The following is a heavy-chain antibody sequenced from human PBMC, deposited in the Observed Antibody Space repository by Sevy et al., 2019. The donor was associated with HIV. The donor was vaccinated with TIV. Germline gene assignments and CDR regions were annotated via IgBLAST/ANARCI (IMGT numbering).Heavy chain of an antibody. V-gene: IGHV4-31*03. CDR3: ARDGFLGLDV. CDR2: IYYSGSA. Sequence: SETLSLTCTFSGGSISSGNYYWSWIRQHPGKGLAWIGYIYYSGSAYYNPSLKSRVTISVDTSKNQFSLRLSSVTAADTAVYFCARDGFLGLDVWGQGTTVTVSS. D-gene: IGHD3-3*01. J-gene: IGHJ6*02. CDR1: GGSISSGNYY.